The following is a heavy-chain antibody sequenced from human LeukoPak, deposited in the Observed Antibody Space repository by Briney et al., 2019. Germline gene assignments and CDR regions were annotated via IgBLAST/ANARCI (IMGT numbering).Heavy chain of an antibody. Sequence: GGSLRLSCAASGFTVSSNYMSWVRQAPGKGLEWVSVIYSGGSTYYANSVKGRFTISRDNSKNTLCLQMNSLRAEDTAVYYCARDGYSYGYETDWGQGTLVTVSS. D-gene: IGHD5-18*01. CDR3: ARDGYSYGYETD. V-gene: IGHV3-66*01. J-gene: IGHJ4*02. CDR2: IYSGGST. CDR1: GFTVSSNY.